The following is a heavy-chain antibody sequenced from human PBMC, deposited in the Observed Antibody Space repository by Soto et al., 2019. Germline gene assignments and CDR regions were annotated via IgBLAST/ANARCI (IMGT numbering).Heavy chain of an antibody. V-gene: IGHV4-59*01. CDR2: IYYSGST. J-gene: IGHJ4*02. CDR3: ARDFGGLLWFGELFY. CDR1: GGSISSYY. Sequence: SETLSLTCTVSGGSISSYYWSWIRQPPGKGLEWIGYIYYSGSTNYNPSLKSRVTISVDTSKNQFSLKLSSVTAADTAVYYCARDFGGLLWFGELFYWGQGTLVTVSS. D-gene: IGHD3-10*01.